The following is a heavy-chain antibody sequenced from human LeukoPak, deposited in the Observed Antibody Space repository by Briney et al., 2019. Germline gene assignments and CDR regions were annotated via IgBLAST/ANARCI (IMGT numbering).Heavy chain of an antibody. V-gene: IGHV1-69*04. CDR1: GGTSSSYA. Sequence: GASVKVSCKASGGTSSSYAISWVRQAPGQGLEWMGRIIPIFGIANYAQEFQGRVTITADKSTSTAYMELSSLRSEDTAVYYCAREHIVVVVAATNDAFDIWGQGTMVTVSS. J-gene: IGHJ3*02. CDR3: AREHIVVVVAATNDAFDI. D-gene: IGHD2-15*01. CDR2: IIPIFGIA.